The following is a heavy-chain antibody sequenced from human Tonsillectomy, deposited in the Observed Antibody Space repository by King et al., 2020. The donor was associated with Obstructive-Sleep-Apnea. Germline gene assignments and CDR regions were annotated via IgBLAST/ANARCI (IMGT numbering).Heavy chain of an antibody. CDR3: AKDTPRLGYCSSTSCQRGVDY. Sequence: VQLVESGGGVVQPGGSLRLSCAASGFTFSNYGMHWVRQAPGKGLEWVAFIRYDGSNKYYEDSVKGRFTISRDNSENTLYLQMNSLRAEDTAVYYCAKDTPRLGYCSSTSCQRGVDYWGQGTLVTVSS. D-gene: IGHD2-2*01. V-gene: IGHV3-30*02. J-gene: IGHJ4*02. CDR2: IRYDGSNK. CDR1: GFTFSNYG.